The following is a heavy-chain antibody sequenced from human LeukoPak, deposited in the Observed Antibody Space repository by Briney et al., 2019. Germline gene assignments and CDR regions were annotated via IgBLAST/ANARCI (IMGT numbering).Heavy chain of an antibody. D-gene: IGHD6-19*01. CDR3: ARVYPYSSGWYWDVVNYYYYMDV. CDR2: IKQDGSEK. CDR1: GFTFSSYA. V-gene: IGHV3-7*01. Sequence: GGSLRLSCAASGFTFSSYAMHWVRQAPGKGLEWVANIKQDGSEKYYVDSVKGRFTISRDNAKNSLYLQMNSLRAEDTAVYCCARVYPYSSGWYWDVVNYYYYMDVWGKGTTVTVSS. J-gene: IGHJ6*03.